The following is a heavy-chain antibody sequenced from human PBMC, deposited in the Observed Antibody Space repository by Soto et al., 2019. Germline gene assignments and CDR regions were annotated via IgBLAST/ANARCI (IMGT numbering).Heavy chain of an antibody. CDR1: GGTFSSFT. CDR3: GRGYDSTGYFSVD. V-gene: IGHV1-69*12. J-gene: IGHJ4*02. Sequence: QVQLVQSGAEVKKPGSSVKVSCKASGGTFSSFTISWVRQAPGQGLEWMGGIIPIFGSPHYAQKLQGRVTITADESTSTAYMELSNLRSDDTAVYYGGRGYDSTGYFSVDWGQGTLVTVCS. D-gene: IGHD3-22*01. CDR2: IIPIFGSP.